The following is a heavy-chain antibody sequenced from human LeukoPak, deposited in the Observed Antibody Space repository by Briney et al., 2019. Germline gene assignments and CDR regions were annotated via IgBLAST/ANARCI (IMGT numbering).Heavy chain of an antibody. J-gene: IGHJ5*02. CDR1: GGSISSYY. D-gene: IGHD6-13*01. CDR3: ARVDRVGGIAAAGT. V-gene: IGHV4-59*01. Sequence: SETLSLTCTASGGSISSYYWSWIRQPPGKGLEWIGYIYYSGSTNYNPSLKSRVTISVDTSKNQFSLKLSSVTAADTAVYYCARVDRVGGIAAAGTWGQGTLVTVSS. CDR2: IYYSGST.